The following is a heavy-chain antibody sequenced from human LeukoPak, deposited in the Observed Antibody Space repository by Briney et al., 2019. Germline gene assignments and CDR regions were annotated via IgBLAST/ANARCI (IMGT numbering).Heavy chain of an antibody. CDR1: GGSISSYY. V-gene: IGHV4-59*08. CDR3: ARPQGYCSSTSCYHWFDP. Sequence: SETLSLTCTVSGGSISSYYWSWIRQPPGKGLEWIGYIYYSGSTNYNPSLKSRVTISVDTSKNQFSLKLSSVTAADTVVYYCARPQGYCSSTSCYHWFDPWGQGTLVTVSS. D-gene: IGHD2-2*01. CDR2: IYYSGST. J-gene: IGHJ5*02.